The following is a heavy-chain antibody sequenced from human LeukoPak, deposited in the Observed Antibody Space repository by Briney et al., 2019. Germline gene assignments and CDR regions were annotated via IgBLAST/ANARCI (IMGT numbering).Heavy chain of an antibody. J-gene: IGHJ6*02. CDR1: GGTFSSYT. CDR3: AREAQQQYYYGMDV. CDR2: IIPILGIA. V-gene: IGHV1-69*04. Sequence: ASVKVSCKASGGTFSSYTISWVRQAPGQGLEWMGRIIPILGIANYAQKFQGRVTITADKSTSTAYMELSSLRSEDTAVYYCAREAQQQYYYGMDVWGQGATVTVSS. D-gene: IGHD6-13*01.